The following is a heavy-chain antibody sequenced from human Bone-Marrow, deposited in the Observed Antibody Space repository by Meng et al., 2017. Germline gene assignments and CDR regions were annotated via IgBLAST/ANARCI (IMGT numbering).Heavy chain of an antibody. CDR1: GYTFTSYD. Sequence: QVQLGQSGAGVKKPGASVKGSCKAPGYTFTSYDINWVRQATGQGLEWMGWMNPNSGNTGYAQKFQGRVTMTRNTSISTAYMELSSLRSEDTAVYYCARAPYSSKDWFDPWGQGTLVTVSS. J-gene: IGHJ5*02. CDR2: MNPNSGNT. CDR3: ARAPYSSKDWFDP. D-gene: IGHD6-13*01. V-gene: IGHV1-8*01.